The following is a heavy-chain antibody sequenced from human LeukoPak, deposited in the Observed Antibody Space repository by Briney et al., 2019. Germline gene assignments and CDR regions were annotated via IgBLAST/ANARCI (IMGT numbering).Heavy chain of an antibody. V-gene: IGHV3-21*01. J-gene: IGHJ4*02. CDR1: GFTFSSYS. CDR3: ARGGSKDIAVVPDY. D-gene: IGHD2-2*01. CDR2: ISSSSSYI. Sequence: KPGGSLRLSCAASGFTFSSYSMNWVRQAPGKGLEWVSSISSSSSYIYYADSVKGRFTISRDNAKNSLYLQMNSLRAEDTAVYYCARGGSKDIAVVPDYWGQGTLVTVSS.